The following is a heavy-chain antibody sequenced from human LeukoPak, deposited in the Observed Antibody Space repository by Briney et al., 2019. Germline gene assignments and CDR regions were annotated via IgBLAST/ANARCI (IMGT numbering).Heavy chain of an antibody. Sequence: GGSLRLSCAASGFTFSSYGMSWVRQAPGKGLEWVSAIGSSGATTYYGDSVKGRFTISRDNSKNTLYLQMNSLRAEDTAVYYCARGAMVTANGFDIWGQGTMVTVSS. D-gene: IGHD5-18*01. CDR2: IGSSGATT. CDR3: ARGAMVTANGFDI. V-gene: IGHV3-23*01. CDR1: GFTFSSYG. J-gene: IGHJ3*02.